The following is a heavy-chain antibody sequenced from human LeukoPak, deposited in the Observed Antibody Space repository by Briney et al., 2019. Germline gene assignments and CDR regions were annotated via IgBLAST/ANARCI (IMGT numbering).Heavy chain of an antibody. Sequence: SETLSLTCTVSGGSISSYYWSWIRQPPGKGLEWIGYIYYSGSTNYNPPLKSRVTISVDTSKNQFSPKLNSVTAADTAMYYCARDVGARMDVWGQGTTVTVSS. CDR2: IYYSGST. CDR3: ARDVGARMDV. J-gene: IGHJ6*02. CDR1: GGSISSYY. D-gene: IGHD1-26*01. V-gene: IGHV4-59*01.